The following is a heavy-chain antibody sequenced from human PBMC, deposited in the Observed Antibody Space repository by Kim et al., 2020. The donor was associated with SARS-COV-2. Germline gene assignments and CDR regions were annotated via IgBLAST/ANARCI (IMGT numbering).Heavy chain of an antibody. Sequence: SETLSLTCTVSGGSVSSGSYYWSWIRQPPGKGLEWIGYIYYSGSTNYNPSLKSRVTISVDTSKNQFSLKLSSVTAADTAVYYCARDPTPRTYYYGSGSYPLYYYGMDVWGQGTTVTVSS. CDR3: ARDPTPRTYYYGSGSYPLYYYGMDV. J-gene: IGHJ6*02. V-gene: IGHV4-61*01. D-gene: IGHD3-10*01. CDR2: IYYSGST. CDR1: GGSVSSGSYY.